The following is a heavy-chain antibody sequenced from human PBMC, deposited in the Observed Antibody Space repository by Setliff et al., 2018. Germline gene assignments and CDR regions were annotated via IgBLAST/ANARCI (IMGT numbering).Heavy chain of an antibody. CDR3: ARLYHKENSADFRRAPFDV. CDR1: GDSIIGYY. Sequence: SETLSLTCKVSGDSIIGYYWSWIRQSPGKGLDWIGYVSSSGSPNYSPSFKSRVTMSIDTSKNQFPLKLSSVTASDTAVYYCARLYHKENSADFRRAPFDVWGQGIMVTVSS. CDR2: VSSSGSP. V-gene: IGHV4-59*01. J-gene: IGHJ3*01. D-gene: IGHD2-21*01.